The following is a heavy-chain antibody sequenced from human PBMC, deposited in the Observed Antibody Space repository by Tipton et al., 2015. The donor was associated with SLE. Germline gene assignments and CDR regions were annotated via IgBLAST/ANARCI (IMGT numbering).Heavy chain of an antibody. J-gene: IGHJ3*02. CDR2: IYHSGST. Sequence: TLSLTCDVSGYSISVGYSWEWIRQPPGRGRAWVGSIYHSGSTYYNVSLKSRVTISVDTSKNQFSLKLSSVTAADTAVYYCARGVYEDAFDIWGQGTMVTVSS. CDR3: ARGVYEDAFDI. D-gene: IGHD2/OR15-2a*01. CDR1: GYSISVGYS. V-gene: IGHV4-38-2*01.